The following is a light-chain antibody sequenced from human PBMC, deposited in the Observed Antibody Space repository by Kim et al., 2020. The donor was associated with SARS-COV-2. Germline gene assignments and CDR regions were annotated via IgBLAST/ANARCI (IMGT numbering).Light chain of an antibody. V-gene: IGKV3-11*01. CDR3: QQRSNWLT. J-gene: IGKJ4*01. CDR1: QRVSSY. Sequence: LSPGERATLACRASQRVSSYLAWYQQKPGQAPRLLIYDASNRATGIPARFSGSGSGTDFTLTISSLEPEDCAVYYCQQRSNWLTFGGGTKVDIK. CDR2: DAS.